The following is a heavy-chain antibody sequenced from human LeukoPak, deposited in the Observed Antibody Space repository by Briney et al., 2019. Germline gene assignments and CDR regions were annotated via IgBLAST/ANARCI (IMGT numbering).Heavy chain of an antibody. V-gene: IGHV3-7*01. J-gene: IGHJ6*03. CDR2: IKQDGSEK. Sequence: PGGSLRLSCAASGFTFSSYWMSWVRQAPGKGLEWVANIKQDGSEKYYVDSVKGRFTISRDNAKNSLYLQMNSLRAEDTAVYYCARDVKDKDYYYYYMDVWGKGTTVTVSS. CDR3: ARDVKDKDYYYYYMDV. CDR1: GFTFSSYW.